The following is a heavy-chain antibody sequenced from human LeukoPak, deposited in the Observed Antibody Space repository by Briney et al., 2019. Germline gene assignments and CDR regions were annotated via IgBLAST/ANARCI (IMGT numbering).Heavy chain of an antibody. CDR2: IYPGDSDT. V-gene: IGHV5-51*01. CDR1: GYSFTSYW. Sequence: RHGESLKISCKGSGYSFTSYWIGWVRQMPGKGLEWMGIIYPGDSDTRYSPSFQGQVTISADKSISTAYLQWSSLKASDTAMYYCARPYYYGSGSYYEIDYWGQGTLVTVSP. D-gene: IGHD3-10*01. J-gene: IGHJ4*02. CDR3: ARPYYYGSGSYYEIDY.